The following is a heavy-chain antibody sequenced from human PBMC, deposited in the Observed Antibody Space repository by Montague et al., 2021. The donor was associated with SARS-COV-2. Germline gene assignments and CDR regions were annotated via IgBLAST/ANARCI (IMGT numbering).Heavy chain of an antibody. CDR3: ARGRRIAAGGTSYYGLDV. D-gene: IGHD6-13*01. CDR1: GGSISSYY. J-gene: IGHJ6*02. CDR2: IYIRETA. Sequence: SETVSLTCTVPGGSISSYYWSWIRQPSGKGLEWTGRIYIRETATXNPSLTSRVIMSADTSKNQISLKLSSVTAADTAVYYCARGRRIAAGGTSYYGLDVWGQGTTVTVSS. V-gene: IGHV4-4*07.